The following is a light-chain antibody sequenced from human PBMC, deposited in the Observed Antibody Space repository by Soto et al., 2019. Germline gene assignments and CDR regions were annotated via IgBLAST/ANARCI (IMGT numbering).Light chain of an antibody. V-gene: IGKV3-20*01. Sequence: EIVLTQSPGTLSLSPGERATLSCRASQTVSSSYLAWYQQKPGQAPRHLIYGASSRATGIPDRFSGSGSGTDFTLTISRLEPEDFALYYCQQYGGSPPYTFGQGTKLEIK. CDR1: QTVSSSY. J-gene: IGKJ2*01. CDR3: QQYGGSPPYT. CDR2: GAS.